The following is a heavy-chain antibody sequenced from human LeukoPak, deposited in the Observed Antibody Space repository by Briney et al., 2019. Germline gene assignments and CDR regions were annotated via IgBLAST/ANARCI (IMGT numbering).Heavy chain of an antibody. CDR2: INTDGSST. CDR3: AKPYGSGYYFFDN. CDR1: GFTFKNYW. J-gene: IGHJ4*02. V-gene: IGHV3-74*01. D-gene: IGHD6-19*01. Sequence: PGGSLRLSCASSGFTFKNYWMHWVGPPPGRGLVWVSRINTDGSSTTFADSVKGRFTISRDNAKITLYLQMNSLRAEDTAVYYCAKPYGSGYYFFDNWGQGTLVTVSS.